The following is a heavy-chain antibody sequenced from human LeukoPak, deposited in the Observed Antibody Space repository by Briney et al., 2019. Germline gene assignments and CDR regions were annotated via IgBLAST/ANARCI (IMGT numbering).Heavy chain of an antibody. CDR2: INHSGST. J-gene: IGHJ4*02. CDR1: GGSISSYY. V-gene: IGHV4-34*01. D-gene: IGHD1-26*01. CDR3: ARGHSGSYFDY. Sequence: SETLSLTCTVSGGSISSYYWSWIRQPPGKGLEWIGEINHSGSTNYNPSLKSRVTISVDTSKNQFSLKLSSVTAADTAVYYCARGHSGSYFDYWGQGTLVTVSS.